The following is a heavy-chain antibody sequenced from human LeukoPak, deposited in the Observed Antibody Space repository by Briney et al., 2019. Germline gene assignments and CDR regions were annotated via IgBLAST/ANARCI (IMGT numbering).Heavy chain of an antibody. CDR1: GFTFTNAW. V-gene: IGHV3-15*01. CDR3: TTSVGDFWSGYSDY. Sequence: GGSLRLSCAASGFTFTNAWMSWVRQAPGKGLEWVGRVKSNTDGGTTDYAAPVKGRFTISRDDSKNTLYLQMNCLKTEDTAVYYCTTSVGDFWSGYSDYWGQGTLVTVSS. J-gene: IGHJ4*02. CDR2: VKSNTDGGTT. D-gene: IGHD3-3*01.